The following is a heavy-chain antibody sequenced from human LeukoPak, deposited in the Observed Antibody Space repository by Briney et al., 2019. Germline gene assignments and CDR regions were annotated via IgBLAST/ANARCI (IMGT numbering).Heavy chain of an antibody. V-gene: IGHV4-61*02. CDR3: ARGRRFTYGLFEY. CDR2: IYTSGST. Sequence: PSQTLSLTCTVSGASITSDNCYWTWIRRPAGKGLELIGRIYTSGSTNHNPSLKSRVTISLDTSKNQFSLKLTSVSAADTAVYYCARGRRFTYGLFEYWGQGTLVTVSS. CDR1: GASITSDNCY. D-gene: IGHD5-18*01. J-gene: IGHJ4*02.